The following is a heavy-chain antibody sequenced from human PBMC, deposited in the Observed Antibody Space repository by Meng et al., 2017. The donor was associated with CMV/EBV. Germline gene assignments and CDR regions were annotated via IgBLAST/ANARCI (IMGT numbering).Heavy chain of an antibody. CDR1: GGSVSSGSYY. CDR2: IYYSGST. J-gene: IGHJ3*02. V-gene: IGHV4-61*01. CDR3: ASSVNYDFWSGDASDI. Sequence: SETLSLTCTVSGGSVSSGSYYWSWIRQPPGKGLEWIGYIYYSGSTNYNPSLKSRVTISVDTSKNQFSLKLSSVTAADAAVYYCASSVNYDFWSGDASDIWGQGTMVTV. D-gene: IGHD3-3*01.